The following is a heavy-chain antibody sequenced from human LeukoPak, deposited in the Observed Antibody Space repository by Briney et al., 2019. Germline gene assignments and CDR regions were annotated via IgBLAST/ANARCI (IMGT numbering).Heavy chain of an antibody. CDR2: ISAYNGNT. CDR1: GYTFTSYG. V-gene: IGHV1-18*01. Sequence: ASVKVSCKASGYTFTSYGISWVRQAPGQGLEWMGWISAYNGNTNYAQKLQGRVTMTTDTSTSTAYMELRSLRSDDTAVYYCARDLGLYYYDSSPNWFDPWGQGTLVTVSS. D-gene: IGHD3-22*01. CDR3: ARDLGLYYYDSSPNWFDP. J-gene: IGHJ5*02.